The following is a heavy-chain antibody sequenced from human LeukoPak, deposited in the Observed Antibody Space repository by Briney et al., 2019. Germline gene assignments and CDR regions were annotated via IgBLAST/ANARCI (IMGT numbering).Heavy chain of an antibody. CDR2: ISPTGEGT. CDR1: GFSFSSHN. Sequence: GGSLRLSCAASGFSFSSHNMNWVRQAPGRGLEWVSTISPTGEGTHYADSVKGRFTISRDNSKNTLSLEMNSLRADDTATYYCARDAGGAWPFDYWGQGTRVIVSS. V-gene: IGHV3-23*01. CDR3: ARDAGGAWPFDY. J-gene: IGHJ4*02. D-gene: IGHD4-17*01.